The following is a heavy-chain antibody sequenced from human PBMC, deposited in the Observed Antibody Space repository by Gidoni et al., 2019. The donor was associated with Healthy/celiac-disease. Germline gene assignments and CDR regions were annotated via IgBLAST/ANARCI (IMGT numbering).Heavy chain of an antibody. V-gene: IGHV3-72*01. Sequence: EVQLVESGGGLVQPGGSLRLSCAASGFTFSDHYMDWVRQAPGKGLEWVGRTRNKANSYTTEYAASVKGRFTISRDDSKNSLYLQMNSLKTEDTAVYYCARAGGSYYAMWGQGTLVTVSS. CDR1: GFTFSDHY. CDR3: ARAGGSYYAM. CDR2: TRNKANSYTT. D-gene: IGHD1-26*01. J-gene: IGHJ4*02.